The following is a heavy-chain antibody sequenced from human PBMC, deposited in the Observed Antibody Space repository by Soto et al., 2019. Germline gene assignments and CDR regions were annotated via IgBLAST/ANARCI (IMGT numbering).Heavy chain of an antibody. V-gene: IGHV3-11*01. CDR1: GFTFSDYY. J-gene: IGHJ4*02. CDR2: ISSTSGTI. CDR3: ARATYSSKTDFDY. Sequence: QVQLVESGGGLVKPGGSLRLSCAASGFTFSDYYMTWIRQAPGSGLEWVSYISSTSGTISYAKSMKGRFTISRDNARHLLYLQMSSLRAEDTAVYFCARATYSSKTDFDYWGQGTLVTVSS. D-gene: IGHD6-13*01.